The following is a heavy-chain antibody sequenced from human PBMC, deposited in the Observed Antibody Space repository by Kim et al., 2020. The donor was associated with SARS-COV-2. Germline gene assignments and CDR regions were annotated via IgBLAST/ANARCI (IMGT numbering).Heavy chain of an antibody. CDR1: GGTFSSYA. D-gene: IGHD3-10*01. Sequence: SVKVSCKASGGTFSSYAISWVRQAPGQGLEWMGGIIPIFGTANYAQKFQGRVTITADESTSTAYMELSSLRSEDTAVYYCARGYYGSGRDQQKSPRHLYYYYGMDVWGQGTTVTVSS. V-gene: IGHV1-69*13. J-gene: IGHJ6*02. CDR2: IIPIFGTA. CDR3: ARGYYGSGRDQQKSPRHLYYYYGMDV.